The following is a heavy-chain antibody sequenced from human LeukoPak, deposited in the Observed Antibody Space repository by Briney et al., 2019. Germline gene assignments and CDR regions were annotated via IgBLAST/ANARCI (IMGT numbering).Heavy chain of an antibody. D-gene: IGHD3-10*01. CDR1: SGSISSYY. Sequence: SETLSLTCTVSSGSISSYYWSWIRQPPGKGLEWIGYVYYSGSTNYNPSLKSRVTISIDTSKNQFSLKLSSVTAADTAVYYCARHEKLGQFDYWGQGTLVTVSS. V-gene: IGHV4-59*08. CDR2: VYYSGST. CDR3: ARHEKLGQFDY. J-gene: IGHJ4*02.